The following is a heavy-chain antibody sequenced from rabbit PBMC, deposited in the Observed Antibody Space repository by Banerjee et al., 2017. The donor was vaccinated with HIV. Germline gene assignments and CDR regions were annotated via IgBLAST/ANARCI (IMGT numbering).Heavy chain of an antibody. CDR2: INAGSSDST. CDR3: ARRGNYDTSGYVDL. V-gene: IGHV1S45*01. CDR1: GFSFTSNYY. D-gene: IGHD6-1*01. Sequence: QEQLEESGGDLVKPGASLTLTCTASGFSFTSNYYMCWVRQAPGKGLEWIACINAGSSDSTYYASWAKGRFTISKTSSTTVTLQMTSLTAADTATYFCARRGNYDTSGYVDLWGPGTLVTVS. J-gene: IGHJ4*01.